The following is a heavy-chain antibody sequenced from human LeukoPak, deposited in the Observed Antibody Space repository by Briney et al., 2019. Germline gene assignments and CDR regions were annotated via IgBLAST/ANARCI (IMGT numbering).Heavy chain of an antibody. J-gene: IGHJ4*02. V-gene: IGHV3-30*18. Sequence: SLRLSCAASGFTFSSYGMHWVRQAPGKGLEWVAVISYDGTNKYYADSVKGRFTISRDNSKNTLYLQMNSLRAEDTAVYYCAKELWYSGDDFDYWGQGTLVTVSS. D-gene: IGHD5-12*01. CDR2: ISYDGTNK. CDR1: GFTFSSYG. CDR3: AKELWYSGDDFDY.